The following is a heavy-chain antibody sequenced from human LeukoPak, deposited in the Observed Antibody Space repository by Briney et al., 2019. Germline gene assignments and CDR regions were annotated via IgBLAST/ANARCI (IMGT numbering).Heavy chain of an antibody. CDR2: ISTSSSII. J-gene: IGHJ4*02. D-gene: IGHD2-2*01. CDR1: GFTFSTYS. V-gene: IGHV3-48*01. CDR3: ARDCSSTICYDTPDFDY. Sequence: GGSLRLSCAASGFTFSTYSMNWVRQAPGKGLEWVSYISTSSSIIYYADSVKGRFTISRDNAKNSLYLQMNSLRAEDTAAYFCARDCSSTICYDTPDFDYWSQGTLVTVSS.